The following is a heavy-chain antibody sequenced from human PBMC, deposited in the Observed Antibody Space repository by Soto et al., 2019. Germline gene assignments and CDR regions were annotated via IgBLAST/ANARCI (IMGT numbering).Heavy chain of an antibody. Sequence: EVQLVESGGGLVQPGGSLTLSCAVSGLTFGDHYMEWVRQAPGKGLEWVARSRNKAKXXXXXXXASVKGRFTISRDESXXXXXXXXXXXXXXXXXVYYCSILEGAWGQGTLVTVSS. J-gene: IGHJ5*02. V-gene: IGHV3-72*01. CDR2: SRNKAKXXXX. D-gene: IGHD2-21*01. CDR3: SILEGA. CDR1: GLTFGDHY.